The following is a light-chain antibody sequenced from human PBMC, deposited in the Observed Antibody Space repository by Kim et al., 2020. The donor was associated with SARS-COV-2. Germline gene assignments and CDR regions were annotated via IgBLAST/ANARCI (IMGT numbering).Light chain of an antibody. CDR2: GKN. J-gene: IGLJ2*01. CDR1: SLRTYY. V-gene: IGLV3-19*01. Sequence: SSELTQDPAVSVALGQTVRITCQGDSLRTYYASWYQQKQGQAPILLIYGKNNRPSGIPDRFSGSSSGNTTSLTVTGAQAVDEAEYYCYSRDNSGGPVVFG. CDR3: YSRDNSGGPVV.